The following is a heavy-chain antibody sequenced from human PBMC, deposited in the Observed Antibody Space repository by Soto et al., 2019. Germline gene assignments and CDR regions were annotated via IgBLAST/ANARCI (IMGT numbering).Heavy chain of an antibody. CDR2: ISGSGDNT. J-gene: IGHJ6*02. CDR3: AKPGTNDHYHYYGMDV. CDR1: GFIFSSYS. V-gene: IGHV3-23*01. D-gene: IGHD1-1*01. Sequence: EVQLLEAGGGLVQPGGSLRLYCAASGFIFSSYSMSWVRQAPGKGLEWVSGISGSGDNTYYADSVRGRFTISRDNSKNTLYLQMNSLRAEDTAVYYCAKPGTNDHYHYYGMDVWGQGTTVAVSS.